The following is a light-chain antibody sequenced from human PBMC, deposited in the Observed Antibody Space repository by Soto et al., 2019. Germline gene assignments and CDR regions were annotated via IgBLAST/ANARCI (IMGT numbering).Light chain of an antibody. Sequence: DIQMTQSPSSLSASVGDRVTITCRASQSISSYLSWCQQKPGKAPKLLIYGASTLQSRVPSRFSGSGSGTDFTLIISSLQPEDFATYYCQQSYSTPLSFGGGTKVEIK. CDR1: QSISSY. CDR2: GAS. V-gene: IGKV1-39*01. J-gene: IGKJ4*01. CDR3: QQSYSTPLS.